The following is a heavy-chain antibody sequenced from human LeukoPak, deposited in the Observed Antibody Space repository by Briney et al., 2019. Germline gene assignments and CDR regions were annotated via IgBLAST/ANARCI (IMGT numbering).Heavy chain of an antibody. V-gene: IGHV1-18*01. CDR2: ISAHNGNT. Sequence: ASVKVSCKASGYTFTSYGISWVRQAPGQGLEWMGWISAHNGNTNYAQKLQGRVTMTTDTTTSTAYMELRSLRSDDTAVYYCARGKVSSSWFHDAFDIWGQGTTVTVSS. CDR1: GYTFTSYG. CDR3: ARGKVSSSWFHDAFDI. J-gene: IGHJ3*02. D-gene: IGHD6-13*01.